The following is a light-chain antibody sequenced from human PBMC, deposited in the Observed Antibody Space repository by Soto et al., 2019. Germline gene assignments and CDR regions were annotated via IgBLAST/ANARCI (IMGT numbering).Light chain of an antibody. Sequence: DIQMTQSPSTLSASVGDRVTITCRASQSISNWLAWYQQKPGKAPNLLIYDASSLESGVPSRFSGSGSGTEFTLTISSLQPDDFATYYCQQYSTYMWTFGQGAKVDI. CDR2: DAS. CDR3: QQYSTYMWT. CDR1: QSISNW. V-gene: IGKV1-5*01. J-gene: IGKJ1*01.